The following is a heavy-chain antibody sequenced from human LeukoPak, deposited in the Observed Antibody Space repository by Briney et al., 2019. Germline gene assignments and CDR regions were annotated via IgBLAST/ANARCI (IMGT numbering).Heavy chain of an antibody. D-gene: IGHD6-19*01. CDR2: IYYSGST. CDR3: ARSGWSIYYFDY. V-gene: IGHV4-59*08. Sequence: PSETLSLTCTVSGVSISSYYWSWIRQPPGKGLEWIGYIYYSGSTNYNPSPKSRVTISVDTSKNQFSLKLSSVTAADTAVYYCARSGWSIYYFDYWGQGTLVTVSS. CDR1: GVSISSYY. J-gene: IGHJ4*02.